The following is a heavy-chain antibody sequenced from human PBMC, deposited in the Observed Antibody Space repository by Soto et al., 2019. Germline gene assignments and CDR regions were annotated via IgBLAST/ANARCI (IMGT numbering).Heavy chain of an antibody. Sequence: PSETLSLTCTVSGGSISNYYWNWIRQSPGKGLEWIGYIYSSGSTHYNPSLQNRVTISIDTSKNQVSLKVNSVTAAVTAVYYCARDHPHSYGVYYFDYWGQGTPVT. J-gene: IGHJ4*02. CDR3: ARDHPHSYGVYYFDY. V-gene: IGHV4-59*01. D-gene: IGHD5-18*01. CDR2: IYSSGST. CDR1: GGSISNYY.